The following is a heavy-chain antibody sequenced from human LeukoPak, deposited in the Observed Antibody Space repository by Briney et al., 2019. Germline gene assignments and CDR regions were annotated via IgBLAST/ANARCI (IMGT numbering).Heavy chain of an antibody. CDR2: IWYDGSNK. D-gene: IGHD3-16*01. V-gene: IGHV3-33*08. CDR1: GFTFSTYG. CDR3: TSLGGNYFDY. Sequence: PGGSLRLSCAASGFTFSTYGMHWVRQAAGKGLGWVAVIWYDGSNKYYADSVKGRFTISRDNSRNTLYLQMDSLRAEDTAVYYCTSLGGNYFDYWGQGTLVTVSS. J-gene: IGHJ4*02.